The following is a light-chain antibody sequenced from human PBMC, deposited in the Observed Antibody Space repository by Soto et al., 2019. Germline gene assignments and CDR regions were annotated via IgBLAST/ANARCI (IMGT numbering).Light chain of an antibody. J-gene: IGLJ3*02. CDR3: SSYTSSSTPGV. V-gene: IGLV2-14*01. CDR2: DVS. Sequence: QSVLTQPASVSGSPGQSMTISCTGTSSDVGGYNYVSWYQQHPGKAPKLMIYDVSNRPSGVSNRFSGSKSGNTASLTISGLQAEDEADYYCSSYTSSSTPGVFGGGTKLTVL. CDR1: SSDVGGYNY.